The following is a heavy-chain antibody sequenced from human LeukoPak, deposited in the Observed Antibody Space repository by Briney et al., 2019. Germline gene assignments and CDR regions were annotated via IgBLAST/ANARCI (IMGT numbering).Heavy chain of an antibody. CDR3: ARQGGVVLAAANYFDY. J-gene: IGHJ4*02. CDR2: IYYSGST. Sequence: SETLSLTCTVSGGSISSSSYYWGWIRQPPGKGLEWCGSIYYSGSTYYNPSLKSRVTISVDTSKNRFTLKLRSVTAADTAVYYCARQGGVVLAAANYFDYWGQGTLVTVSS. D-gene: IGHD6-13*01. CDR1: GGSISSSSYY. V-gene: IGHV4-39*01.